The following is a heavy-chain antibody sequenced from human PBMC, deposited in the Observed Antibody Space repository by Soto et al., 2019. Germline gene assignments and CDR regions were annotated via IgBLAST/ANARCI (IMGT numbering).Heavy chain of an antibody. CDR3: AVLGDPSYYYYGMDV. CDR1: GGTFSSYA. Sequence: SVKVSCKASGGTFSSYAISWVRQASEQGLEWMGGIIPIFGTANYAQKFQGRVTITADESTSTAYMELSSLRTEDTAVYYCAVLGDPSYYYYGMDVWGQGTTVTVSS. CDR2: IIPIFGTA. J-gene: IGHJ6*02. V-gene: IGHV1-69*13. D-gene: IGHD3-16*01.